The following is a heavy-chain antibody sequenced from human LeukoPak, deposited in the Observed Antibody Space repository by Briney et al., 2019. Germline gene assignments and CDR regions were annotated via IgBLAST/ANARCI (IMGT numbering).Heavy chain of an antibody. D-gene: IGHD3-10*01. Sequence: SETLSLTCSVSGDSINSGRYYWSWLRQPAGKGLEWIGRIYTSGSTNYNPPLKSRVTMSVDTSKNHFSLKLSSVTAADTAVYYCARGGSYLDYWGQGSLVTVSS. CDR1: GDSINSGRYY. J-gene: IGHJ4*02. CDR3: ARGGSYLDY. V-gene: IGHV4-61*02. CDR2: IYTSGST.